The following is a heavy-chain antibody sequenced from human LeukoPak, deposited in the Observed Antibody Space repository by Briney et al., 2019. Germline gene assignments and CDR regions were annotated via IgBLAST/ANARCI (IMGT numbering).Heavy chain of an antibody. CDR2: IVGSSSNI. V-gene: IGHV3-48*04. CDR1: GFSFSTYS. Sequence: PGGSLRLSCTASGFSFSTYSMNWVRQAPGKGLEWVSYIVGSSSNIYYADSVKGRFTISRDNAKNSLYLQMDSLRAEDTAVYNCATDSPGTAAFDYWGQGTLVTVSS. J-gene: IGHJ4*02. D-gene: IGHD1-14*01. CDR3: ATDSPGTAAFDY.